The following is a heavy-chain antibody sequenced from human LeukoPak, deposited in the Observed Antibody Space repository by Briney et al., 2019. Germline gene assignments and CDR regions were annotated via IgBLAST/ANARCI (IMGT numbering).Heavy chain of an antibody. V-gene: IGHV3-23*01. Sequence: GGPLRLSCAALGFTFSSYAMSWVGRAPGKGLEGFSAISGSGGSTYYADSVKGRFTISRDNSKNTLYLQMNSLRAEDTAVYYCAKDNQKRYWVVTHPYYFDYWGQGTLVTVSS. CDR3: AKDNQKRYWVVTHPYYFDY. J-gene: IGHJ4*02. CDR2: ISGSGGST. D-gene: IGHD2-21*02. CDR1: GFTFSSYA.